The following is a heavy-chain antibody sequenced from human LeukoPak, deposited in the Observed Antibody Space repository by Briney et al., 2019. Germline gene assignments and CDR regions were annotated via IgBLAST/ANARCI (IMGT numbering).Heavy chain of an antibody. D-gene: IGHD3-3*01. Sequence: PGGSLGLSCAASGFTFSSYGMHWVRQAPGKGLEWVAFIQYDGSNKYYVESVKGRFTISRDKSKNTLYLQMNSLRAEDTAVYYCARETRSGYYSNFDYWGQGTLVTVSS. V-gene: IGHV3-30*02. CDR3: ARETRSGYYSNFDY. CDR2: IQYDGSNK. J-gene: IGHJ4*02. CDR1: GFTFSSYG.